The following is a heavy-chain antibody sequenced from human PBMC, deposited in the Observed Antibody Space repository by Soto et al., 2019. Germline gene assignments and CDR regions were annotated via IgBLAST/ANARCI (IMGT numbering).Heavy chain of an antibody. Sequence: ASVKVSCKASGYTFTGHYIHWVRQAPEQGPEWMGEIGPESGATRYAQKFQGRVTMTRDTSITTVYMELKNLSPDDTTVYYCGRGRSGQIVVFYWGQGTPVTVSS. CDR2: IGPESGAT. V-gene: IGHV1-2*02. CDR1: GYTFTGHY. D-gene: IGHD3-22*01. J-gene: IGHJ4*02. CDR3: GRGRSGQIVVFY.